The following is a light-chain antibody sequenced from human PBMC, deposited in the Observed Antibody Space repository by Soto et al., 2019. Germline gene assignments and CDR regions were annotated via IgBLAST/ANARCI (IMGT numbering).Light chain of an antibody. CDR2: EVS. Sequence: QSALTQPASVSGSPGQSITISCTGTSSDFGGYNYVSWHQQHPDKAPKLMIYEVSHRPSGVSNRFSGSKSGNTASLTISGLQAEDEADYYCTSYTRSNTLLFGGGTKLTVL. J-gene: IGLJ2*01. CDR1: SSDFGGYNY. V-gene: IGLV2-14*01. CDR3: TSYTRSNTLL.